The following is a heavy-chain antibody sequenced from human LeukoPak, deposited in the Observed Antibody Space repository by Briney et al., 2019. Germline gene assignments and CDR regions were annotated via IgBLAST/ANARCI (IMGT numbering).Heavy chain of an antibody. Sequence: ASVTVSCKVSGYTLTELSMHWVRQAPGKGLEWMGGFDPEDGETIYAQKFQGRVTITADKSTSTAYMELSSLRSEDTAVYYCARTMVRGVTYYYYGMDVWGQGTTVTVSS. CDR3: ARTMVRGVTYYYYGMDV. CDR1: GYTLTELS. J-gene: IGHJ6*02. D-gene: IGHD3-10*01. CDR2: FDPEDGET. V-gene: IGHV1-24*01.